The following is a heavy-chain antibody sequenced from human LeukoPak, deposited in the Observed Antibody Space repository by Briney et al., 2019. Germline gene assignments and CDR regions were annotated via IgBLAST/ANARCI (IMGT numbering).Heavy chain of an antibody. CDR1: GFTFSSYG. CDR2: IWYDGSNK. D-gene: IGHD3-10*01. CDR3: ARDREWFGELSDAFDI. J-gene: IGHJ3*02. Sequence: GPLRLSCAASGFTFSSYGMHWVRQAPGKGLEWVAVIWYDGSNKYHADPVKGRFTISRDNSKNTLYLQMNSLRAEDTAVYYCARDREWFGELSDAFDIWGQGTMVTVSS. V-gene: IGHV3-33*01.